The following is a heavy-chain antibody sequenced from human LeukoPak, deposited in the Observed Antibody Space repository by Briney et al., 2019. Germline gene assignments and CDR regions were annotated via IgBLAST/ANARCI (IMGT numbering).Heavy chain of an antibody. CDR3: ARDHLVATGRRESDAFDI. V-gene: IGHV1-46*01. Sequence: ASVKVSCKASGYTFTSYYMHWVRQVPGQGLEWMGIINPSGGSTSYAQKFQGRVTMTRDTSTSTVYMELSSLRSEDTAVYYCARDHLVATGRRESDAFDIWGQGTMVTVSS. CDR1: GYTFTSYY. D-gene: IGHD5-12*01. J-gene: IGHJ3*02. CDR2: INPSGGST.